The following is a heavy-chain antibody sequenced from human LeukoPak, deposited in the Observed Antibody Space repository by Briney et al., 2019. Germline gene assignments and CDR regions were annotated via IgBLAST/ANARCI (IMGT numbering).Heavy chain of an antibody. Sequence: GGSLRLSCAASGFSFSTYWMNWVRQAPGKGLEWLGNIKQDGSEKYYVDSVKGRFTIYRDNAKNSLYLQMNSLRAEDTAVYYCAGGEYAGYWGQGTLVTVSS. CDR1: GFSFSTYW. CDR2: IKQDGSEK. V-gene: IGHV3-7*02. D-gene: IGHD4-17*01. J-gene: IGHJ4*02. CDR3: AGGEYAGY.